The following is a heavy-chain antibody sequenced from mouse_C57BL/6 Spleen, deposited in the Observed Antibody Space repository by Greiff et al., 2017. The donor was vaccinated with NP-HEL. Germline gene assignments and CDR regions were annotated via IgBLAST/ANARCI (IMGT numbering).Heavy chain of an antibody. J-gene: IGHJ4*01. V-gene: IGHV1-26*01. CDR3: ARGSPYAMDY. CDR1: GYTFTDYY. D-gene: IGHD1-1*01. Sequence: EVQLQQSGPELVKPGASVKISCKASGYTFTDYYMNWVKQSHGKSLEWIGDINPNNGGTSYNQKFKGKATLTVDKSSSTAYMELRSLTSEDSAVYYCARGSPYAMDYWGQGTSVTVCS. CDR2: INPNNGGT.